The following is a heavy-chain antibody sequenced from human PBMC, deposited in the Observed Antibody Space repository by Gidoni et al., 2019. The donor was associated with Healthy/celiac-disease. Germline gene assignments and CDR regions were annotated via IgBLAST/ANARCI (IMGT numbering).Heavy chain of an antibody. Sequence: QVQLVESGGGVVQPGRSLILSCAASGFTFSSYGMPWVRQAPGKGLEWVAVIWDDGSNKYYADSVKGRFTISRDNSKNTLYLQMNSLRAEDTAVYYCAREPAQIVVVNWFDPWGQGTLVTVSS. D-gene: IGHD2-21*01. CDR1: GFTFSSYG. V-gene: IGHV3-33*01. CDR2: IWDDGSNK. J-gene: IGHJ5*02. CDR3: AREPAQIVVVNWFDP.